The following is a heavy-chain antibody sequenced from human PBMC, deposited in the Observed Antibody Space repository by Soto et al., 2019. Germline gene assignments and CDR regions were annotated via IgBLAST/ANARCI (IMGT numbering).Heavy chain of an antibody. CDR1: GGSISSYY. D-gene: IGHD3-22*01. CDR3: ARSPLYYYDRSGYYVLGYFDY. Sequence: SEALSVTCPVSGGSISSYYWSWIRQAPGKGLGWIGYIYYSGSTNYNPSLKSRVTISVDTSKNQFSLKLSSVTAADTAVYYCARSPLYYYDRSGYYVLGYFDYWGQGTLVTVSS. CDR2: IYYSGST. V-gene: IGHV4-59*01. J-gene: IGHJ4*02.